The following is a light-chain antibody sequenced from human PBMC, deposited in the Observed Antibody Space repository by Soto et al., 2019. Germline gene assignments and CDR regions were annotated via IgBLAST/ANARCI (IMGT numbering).Light chain of an antibody. CDR3: QQYNSAPTWT. Sequence: DIQITQSPSSLSASVGDRVTITCRSSQGISNYLAWYQQKPGKVPKLLIYAASTLQSGVPSRFSGSGSGTDFTLTISSLQPEDVAAYYCQQYNSAPTWTFGQGTKVDIK. J-gene: IGKJ1*01. V-gene: IGKV1-27*01. CDR1: QGISNY. CDR2: AAS.